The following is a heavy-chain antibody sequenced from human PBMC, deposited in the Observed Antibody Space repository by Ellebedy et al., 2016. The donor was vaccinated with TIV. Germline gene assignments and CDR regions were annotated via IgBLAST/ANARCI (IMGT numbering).Heavy chain of an antibody. V-gene: IGHV3-7*01. CDR1: RISFSSYW. CDR3: ARDGSYGDYRSPTHAFEI. Sequence: GGSLRLSCAASRISFSSYWMTWVRQAPGKGLGWVANINQDGSAKYYVDSVRGRFSISRDNAKNSLYLQINSLRAEDTAVYYCARDGSYGDYRSPTHAFEIWGQGTTVTVSS. D-gene: IGHD4-17*01. J-gene: IGHJ3*02. CDR2: INQDGSAK.